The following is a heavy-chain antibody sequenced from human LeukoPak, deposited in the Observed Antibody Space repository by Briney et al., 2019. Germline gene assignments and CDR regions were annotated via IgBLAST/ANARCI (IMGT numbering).Heavy chain of an antibody. CDR2: ISASGGSI. J-gene: IGHJ3*02. D-gene: IGHD1-26*01. Sequence: GGSLRLSCTASGFIFSDYYMSWIRQAPGKGLEWISDISASGGSIYYADSVKGRFTISRDNAKNSLYLQMNSLRAEDTAVYYCARDIVRAFDIWGQGTMVTVSS. CDR3: ARDIVRAFDI. CDR1: GFIFSDYY. V-gene: IGHV3-11*04.